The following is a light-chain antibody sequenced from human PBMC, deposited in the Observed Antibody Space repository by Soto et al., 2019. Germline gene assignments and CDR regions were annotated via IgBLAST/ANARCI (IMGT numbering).Light chain of an antibody. CDR2: GAS. CDR1: QSVSSIY. Sequence: IVLTQSPGTLSLSPGERATLSCRASQSVSSIYLAWYQQKPGQAPRLLIYGASSRPTGIPDRFSGSGSGTDFTLTISRLEPEDFAVYYCQQCDSSPWTFGQGTKVDIK. CDR3: QQCDSSPWT. J-gene: IGKJ1*01. V-gene: IGKV3-20*01.